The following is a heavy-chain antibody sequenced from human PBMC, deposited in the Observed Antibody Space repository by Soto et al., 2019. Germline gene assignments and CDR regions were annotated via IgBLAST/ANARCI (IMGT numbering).Heavy chain of an antibody. V-gene: IGHV3-23*01. CDR2: ISGSGGST. J-gene: IGHJ4*02. CDR1: GFTFSSYA. Sequence: GGSLRLSCAASGFTFSSYAMSWVRQAPGKGLEWVSAISGSGGSTYYADSVKGRFTISRDNSKNTLYLQMNSLRAEDTAVYYCARDSYDSSGYYSLFDYWGQGTLVTVSS. CDR3: ARDSYDSSGYYSLFDY. D-gene: IGHD3-22*01.